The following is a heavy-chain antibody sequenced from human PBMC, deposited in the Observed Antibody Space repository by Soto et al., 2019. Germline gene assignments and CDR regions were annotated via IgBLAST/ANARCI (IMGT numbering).Heavy chain of an antibody. J-gene: IGHJ4*02. CDR3: AKDMRGDDFGRDY. CDR1: GFTFSGYA. D-gene: IGHD1-26*01. Sequence: EVQMLQTGGGLVQTGGSLRLSCSASGFTFSGYAMSWVRRGPGRGLEWVSAISSSGDTTYYADPVKGRFTISSDHSKNTLFLQINSLRADDTAVYYCAKDMRGDDFGRDYWGQGALVTVSS. V-gene: IGHV3-23*01. CDR2: ISSSGDTT.